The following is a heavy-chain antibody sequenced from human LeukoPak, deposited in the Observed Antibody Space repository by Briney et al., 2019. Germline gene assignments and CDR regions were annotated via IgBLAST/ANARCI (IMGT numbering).Heavy chain of an antibody. CDR2: IYYSGST. CDR3: ARDPGPYYYGSGSPYYFDY. Sequence: SESLFLTCTVSGGSISSYYRSWITQNPGEGIEWMGYIYYSGSTNYNPSLKSRVSVSVDTSKNQFSLKLSSVTAADTAVYYCARDPGPYYYGSGSPYYFDYWGQGTLVTVSS. J-gene: IGHJ4*02. V-gene: IGHV4-59*01. CDR1: GGSISSYY. D-gene: IGHD3-10*01.